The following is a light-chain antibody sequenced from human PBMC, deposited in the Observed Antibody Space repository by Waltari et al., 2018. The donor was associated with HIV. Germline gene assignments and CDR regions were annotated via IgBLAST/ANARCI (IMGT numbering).Light chain of an antibody. CDR2: SAS. CDR1: QSVTSY. Sequence: DIQMTQSPPSLFASLVDRVTITCRASQSVTSYLAWYQQKLGSSPNLLIYSASTLVTGVSSTFSASGSGTHFTLTITNLQPDDVATYFCQQYDSYPWTFGQGTRV. J-gene: IGKJ1*01. V-gene: IGKV1-5*03. CDR3: QQYDSYPWT.